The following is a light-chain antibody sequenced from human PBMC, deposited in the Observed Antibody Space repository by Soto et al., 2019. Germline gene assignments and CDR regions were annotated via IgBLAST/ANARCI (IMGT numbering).Light chain of an antibody. CDR2: DNI. V-gene: IGLV1-40*01. CDR1: SSNIGAGYD. J-gene: IGLJ2*01. Sequence: QSVLTQPPPVSGAPGQRVTISCTGSSSNIGAGYDVHWYQQIPGTAPKLLIFDNINRPSGVPDRFSGSKSGTSASLAITGLQAEDEADYYCQSYDSSLSGHVVFGGGTKLTVL. CDR3: QSYDSSLSGHVV.